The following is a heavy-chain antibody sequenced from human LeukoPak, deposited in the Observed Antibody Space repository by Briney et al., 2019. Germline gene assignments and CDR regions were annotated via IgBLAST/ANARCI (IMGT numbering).Heavy chain of an antibody. J-gene: IGHJ3*02. Sequence: SETLSLTCTVSGGSITTYYWTWIRQPAGKGLEWIGRIYASGSTNYNPSLKSRVTMSVDTSKNQFSLKLSSVIAADTAVYYCARHSPYTTNDIWGQGTMVTVSS. D-gene: IGHD2-2*02. CDR1: GGSITTYY. CDR3: ARHSPYTTNDI. CDR2: IYASGST. V-gene: IGHV4-4*07.